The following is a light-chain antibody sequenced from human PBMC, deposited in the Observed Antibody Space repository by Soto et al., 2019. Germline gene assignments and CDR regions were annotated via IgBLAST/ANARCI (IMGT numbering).Light chain of an antibody. CDR2: WAS. Sequence: DIVMTQSPDSLAVSLGERAIINCKSSQSVLSSSNNENYLACYHQKPRQPPKLLIYWASTRDSGVPDRFSGSGSGTHFSLTISSLQAEYVAVYYCQQYYTTPFTFGLGTKFDSK. J-gene: IGKJ3*01. CDR3: QQYYTTPFT. V-gene: IGKV4-1*01. CDR1: QSVLSSSNNENY.